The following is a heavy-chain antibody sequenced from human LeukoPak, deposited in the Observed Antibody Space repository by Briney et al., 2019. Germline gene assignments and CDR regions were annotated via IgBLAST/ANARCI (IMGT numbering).Heavy chain of an antibody. Sequence: PGGSLRLSCAASGFTFSSYWMSWVRQAPGEGLEWVANIKQDGNEKYYVDSVKGRFTISRDNAKNSLYLQMNSLRAEDTAVYYCTRHLTIVEATPFDLWGQGTLVTVSS. CDR1: GFTFSSYW. D-gene: IGHD1-26*01. V-gene: IGHV3-7*03. J-gene: IGHJ5*02. CDR2: IKQDGNEK. CDR3: TRHLTIVEATPFDL.